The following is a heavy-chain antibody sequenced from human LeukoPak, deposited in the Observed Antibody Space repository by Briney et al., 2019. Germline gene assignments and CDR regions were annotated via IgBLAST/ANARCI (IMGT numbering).Heavy chain of an antibody. Sequence: PGGSLRLSCAASGFTFSNYWMSGVRQAPGKGLEWVASIKQDGSEKHYVDSVKGRFTISRDNAKNSLYLQMNSPRADDTAVYYCARLYSSSVNFWGQGTMVTVSS. CDR2: IKQDGSEK. CDR1: GFTFSNYW. D-gene: IGHD6-13*01. CDR3: ARLYSSSVNF. J-gene: IGHJ4*02. V-gene: IGHV3-7*01.